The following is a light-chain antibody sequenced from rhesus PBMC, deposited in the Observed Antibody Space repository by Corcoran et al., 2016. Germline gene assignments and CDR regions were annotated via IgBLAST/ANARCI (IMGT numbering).Light chain of an antibody. V-gene: IGKV2S9*01. CDR3: MQGTHSPYS. Sequence: DVVLTQSPLSLPVTLGQPASVSCRSSQSLVYRDGKPYLSWLQQKPGQPPRRLIYQVSNRDSGVPERFSGSGAGTYFTLTISRVEAEDVGVYYGMQGTHSPYSFGQGTKVEIK. J-gene: IGKJ2*01. CDR2: QVS. CDR1: QSLVYRDGKPY.